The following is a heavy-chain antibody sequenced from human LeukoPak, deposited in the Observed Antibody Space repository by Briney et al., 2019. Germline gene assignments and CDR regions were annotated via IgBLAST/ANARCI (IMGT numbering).Heavy chain of an antibody. D-gene: IGHD6-19*01. V-gene: IGHV4-59*08. CDR3: ASHDSIAVAGTNAFDI. CDR2: IYYSGST. CDR1: GGSISSYY. Sequence: SETLSLTCTDSGGSISSYYWSWIRQPPGKGLEWSGYIYYSGSTNYNPSLESRVTISVDTSKNQFSLKLSSVTAADTAVYYCASHDSIAVAGTNAFDIWGQGTMVTVSS. J-gene: IGHJ3*02.